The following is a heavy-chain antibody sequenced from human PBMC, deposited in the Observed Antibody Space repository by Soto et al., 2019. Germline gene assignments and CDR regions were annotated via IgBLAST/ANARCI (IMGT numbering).Heavy chain of an antibody. CDR1: GFSLSTSGVG. J-gene: IGHJ4*02. D-gene: IGHD5-12*01. CDR3: AHVYGGYDHFDY. CDR2: IYWDDDK. Sequence: QITLKESGPTLVKPTQTLTLTCTFSGFSLSTSGVGVGWIRQPPGKALEWLALIYWDDDKRYSPSLKSRLTITKDTSKNQVVLTMTNMDPVDTDTYYCAHVYGGYDHFDYWGQGTLVTVSS. V-gene: IGHV2-5*02.